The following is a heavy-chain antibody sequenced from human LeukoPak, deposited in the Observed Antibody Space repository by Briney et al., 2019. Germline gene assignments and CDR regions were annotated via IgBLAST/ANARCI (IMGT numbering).Heavy chain of an antibody. J-gene: IGHJ4*02. CDR3: ARPQTYSSSWYLMNY. V-gene: IGHV3-30*19. CDR2: ISYDGSNK. CDR1: GFTFSSYG. D-gene: IGHD6-13*01. Sequence: PGGSLRLSCAASGFTFSSYGMHWVRQAPGKGLEWVAVISYDGSNKYYADSVKGRFTISRDNSKNTLYLQMNSLRAEDTAVYYCARPQTYSSSWYLMNYWGQGTLVTVSS.